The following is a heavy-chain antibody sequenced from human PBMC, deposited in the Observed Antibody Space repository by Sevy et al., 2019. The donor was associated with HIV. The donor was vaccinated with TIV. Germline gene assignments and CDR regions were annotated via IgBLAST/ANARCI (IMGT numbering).Heavy chain of an antibody. CDR2: IYHGDSDT. CDR3: ARKPTLYYDSSGYYYDPFDY. V-gene: IGHV5-51*01. CDR1: GYSFASYC. D-gene: IGHD3-22*01. J-gene: IGHJ4*02. Sequence: GESLKISCKGSGYSFASYCIGWVRQMPGKGLEWMGIIYHGDSDTRYSPSFQGQVTISADKSISTAYLQWSSLKASDTAMYYCARKPTLYYDSSGYYYDPFDYWGQGSLVTVSS.